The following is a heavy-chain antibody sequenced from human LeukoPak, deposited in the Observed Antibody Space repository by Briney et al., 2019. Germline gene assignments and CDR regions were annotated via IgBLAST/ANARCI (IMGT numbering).Heavy chain of an antibody. CDR3: ARERNSTLPDYDFWSGYYTGIMGAFDI. D-gene: IGHD3-3*01. CDR1: GGSISSGSYY. V-gene: IGHV4-61*02. Sequence: SETLSLTCTVSGGSISSGSYYWSWIRQPPGKGLEWIGRIYTSRSTNYNPSLKSRVTISVDTSKNKFSLKLSSVTAADTAVYCCARERNSTLPDYDFWSGYYTGIMGAFDIWGQGTMVTVSS. J-gene: IGHJ3*02. CDR2: IYTSRST.